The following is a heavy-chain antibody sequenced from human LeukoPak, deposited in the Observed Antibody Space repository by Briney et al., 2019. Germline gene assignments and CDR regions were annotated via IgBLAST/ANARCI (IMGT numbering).Heavy chain of an antibody. D-gene: IGHD3-22*01. Sequence: ASVKVSCKASGYTFTGYYMHWVRQAPGQGLEWMGWINPNSGGTNYAQKFQGRVTMTRDTSISTAYMELSRLRSDDTAVYYCAHSYDFDSSGYHRPTAFWGQGTLVTVSS. J-gene: IGHJ4*02. CDR3: AHSYDFDSSGYHRPTAF. CDR1: GYTFTGYY. CDR2: INPNSGGT. V-gene: IGHV1-2*02.